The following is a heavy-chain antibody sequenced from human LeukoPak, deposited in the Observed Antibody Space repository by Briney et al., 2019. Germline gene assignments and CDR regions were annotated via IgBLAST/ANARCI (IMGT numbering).Heavy chain of an antibody. D-gene: IGHD3-10*01. V-gene: IGHV3-7*04. J-gene: IGHJ4*02. CDR2: IKPDGSEK. CDR3: ARDDYGWGSHPY. Sequence: GGSLRLSCAGSVLTFSSYWMTWVRQAPGKGLEWVANIKPDGSEKAYVDSVKGRFTISRDNAKNSLYLQMNSLRAEDTAVYYCARDDYGWGSHPYWGQGTLVTVSS. CDR1: VLTFSSYW.